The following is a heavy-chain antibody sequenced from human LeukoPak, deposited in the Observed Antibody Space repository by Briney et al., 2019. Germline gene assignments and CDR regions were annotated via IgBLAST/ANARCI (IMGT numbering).Heavy chain of an antibody. CDR1: GYSISSGYY. V-gene: IGHV4-38-2*01. CDR3: AKTRDDLLVGHIIY. CDR2: IYHSGST. Sequence: PSETLSLTCAVSGYSISSGYYWGWIRQPPGKGLEWIGSIYHSGSTYYNPSLKSRVTISVDTSKNQFSLKLSSVNAADTAVYYCAKTRDDLLVGHIIYGGQGTVVTVSS. J-gene: IGHJ4*02. D-gene: IGHD3/OR15-3a*01.